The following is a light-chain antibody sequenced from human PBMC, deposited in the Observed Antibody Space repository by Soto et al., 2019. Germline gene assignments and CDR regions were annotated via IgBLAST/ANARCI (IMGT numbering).Light chain of an antibody. CDR3: QSYDSSVV. Sequence: QSVLTQPPSVSGAPGQRVTISCTGSSSNIGAGYDVHWYQQLPGTAPKLLIYGNGNRPSGVPDRFSGSKSGTSASLAITGLQAEDEADYYCQSYDSSVVFGAGTKLTVL. V-gene: IGLV1-40*01. CDR1: SSNIGAGYD. J-gene: IGLJ2*01. CDR2: GNG.